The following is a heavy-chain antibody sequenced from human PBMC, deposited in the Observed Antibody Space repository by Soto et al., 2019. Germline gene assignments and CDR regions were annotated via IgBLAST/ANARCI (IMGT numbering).Heavy chain of an antibody. J-gene: IGHJ4*02. Sequence: PGGSLRLSCAASGFTFSDYYMSWIRQAPGKGLEWASYISSSSSYTNYADSVKGRFTISRDNAKNSLYLQMNSLRAEDTAVYYCARDLLYYYDSSGYRDYWGQGTLVTVSS. D-gene: IGHD3-22*01. CDR2: ISSSSSYT. CDR3: ARDLLYYYDSSGYRDY. CDR1: GFTFSDYY. V-gene: IGHV3-11*06.